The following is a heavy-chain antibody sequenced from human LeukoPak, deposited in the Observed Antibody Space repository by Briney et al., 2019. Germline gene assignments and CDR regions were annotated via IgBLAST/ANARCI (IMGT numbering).Heavy chain of an antibody. V-gene: IGHV4-4*02. J-gene: IGHJ5*02. CDR1: GGSISSSNW. D-gene: IGHD2-21*02. CDR3: ARARGAYCGGDCYLNWFDP. Sequence: SETLSLTCAVSGGSISSSNWWSWVRQPPGKGLEWIGEINHSGSTNYNPSLKSRVTISVDTSKNQFSLKLSSVTAADTAVYYCARARGAYCGGDCYLNWFDPWGQGTLVTVSS. CDR2: INHSGST.